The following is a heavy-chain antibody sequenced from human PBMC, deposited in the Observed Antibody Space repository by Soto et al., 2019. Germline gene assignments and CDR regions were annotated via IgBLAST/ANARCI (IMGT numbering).Heavy chain of an antibody. CDR3: ARGVTAMVISY. CDR1: GFTFSSYG. CDR2: ISFDGINK. D-gene: IGHD5-18*01. J-gene: IGHJ4*02. V-gene: IGHV3-30*03. Sequence: SGGSLRLSCAASGFTFSSYGMHWVRQAPGKGLEWVAVISFDGINKYYADSVKGRFTISRDNSKNTLYLQMDSLRAEDTAVYYCARGVTAMVISYWGQGTLVTVSS.